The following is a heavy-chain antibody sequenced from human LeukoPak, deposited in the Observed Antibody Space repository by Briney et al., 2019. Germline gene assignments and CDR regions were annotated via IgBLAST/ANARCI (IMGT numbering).Heavy chain of an antibody. CDR1: GFTFINYA. D-gene: IGHD6-13*01. CDR3: AKDPGSSSLGY. CDR2: ISWNSGSI. Sequence: GGSLRLSCAASGFTFINYAMHWVRQAPGKGLEWVSGISWNSGSIGYADSVKGRFTISRDNAKNSLYLQMNSLRAEDTALYYCAKDPGSSSLGYWGQGTLVTVSS. V-gene: IGHV3-9*01. J-gene: IGHJ4*02.